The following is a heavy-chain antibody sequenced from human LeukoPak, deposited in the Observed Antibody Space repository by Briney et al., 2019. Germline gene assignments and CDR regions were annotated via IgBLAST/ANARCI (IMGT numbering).Heavy chain of an antibody. J-gene: IGHJ4*02. D-gene: IGHD3-10*01. Sequence: SETLSLTCTVSGGSISSSSYYWGWIRQPPGKGLEWIGEINHSGSTNYNPSLKSRVTISVDTSKNQFSLKLSSVTAADTAVYYCARSPSGGTNYGSGSYYKLWGQGTLVTVSS. CDR3: ARSPSGGTNYGSGSYYKL. CDR2: INHSGST. CDR1: GGSISSSSYY. V-gene: IGHV4-39*07.